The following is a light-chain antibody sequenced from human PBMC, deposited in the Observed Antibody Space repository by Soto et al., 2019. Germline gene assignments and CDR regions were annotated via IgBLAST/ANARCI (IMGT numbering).Light chain of an antibody. V-gene: IGKV3-11*01. CDR1: QSVGSY. Sequence: EIVLTQSPATLSLSPGERATLSCRASQSVGSYLAWYQQTPGQGPRLLIYDASNRAAGIPARFSGSGSGTDFTLSISSLEPEDFAVYDCQQRSNWPQITFGHGTRLEIK. CDR3: QQRSNWPQIT. J-gene: IGKJ5*01. CDR2: DAS.